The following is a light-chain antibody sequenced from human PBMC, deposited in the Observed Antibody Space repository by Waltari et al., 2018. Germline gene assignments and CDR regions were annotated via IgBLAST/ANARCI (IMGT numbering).Light chain of an antibody. Sequence: AIQMPQYPSSLSASVGDRVTITCRASQGIRNDLGWYQQKPGKAPKLLIYAASSLQSGVPSRFSGSGSGTDFTLTISSLQPEDFATYYCLQDYNYPRTFGQGTKVEIK. CDR3: LQDYNYPRT. CDR1: QGIRND. J-gene: IGKJ1*01. V-gene: IGKV1-6*01. CDR2: AAS.